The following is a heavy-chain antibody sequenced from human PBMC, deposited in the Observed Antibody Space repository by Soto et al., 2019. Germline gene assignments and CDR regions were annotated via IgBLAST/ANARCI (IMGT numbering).Heavy chain of an antibody. CDR3: IWQQAFYYGRDV. CDR2: IKSKGGGGTA. CDR1: GFSFSPAW. D-gene: IGHD6-13*01. Sequence: PGGSLRLSCAASGFSFSPAWMNWVRQAPGKGLEWVGLIKSKGGGGTADYAAPVKGRFIISRDDSKNTIYLQMNSLKPEDTALYYCIWQQAFYYGRDVWGQGTTVTVSS. J-gene: IGHJ6*02. V-gene: IGHV3-15*07.